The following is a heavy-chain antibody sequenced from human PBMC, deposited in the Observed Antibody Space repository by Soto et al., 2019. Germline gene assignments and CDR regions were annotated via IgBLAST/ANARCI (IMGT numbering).Heavy chain of an antibody. V-gene: IGHV3-30*18. CDR2: ISYDGSNK. CDR1: GITFNNYG. CDR3: AKDHIAVATEDGMDV. Sequence: GGSLRLSCAASGITFNNYGMHWVRQAPGKGLEWVAVISYDGSNKYYADSVKGRFTISRDNSKNTLYLQMNSLRAEDTAVYYRAKDHIAVATEDGMDVWGQGTTVTVSS. J-gene: IGHJ6*02. D-gene: IGHD6-19*01.